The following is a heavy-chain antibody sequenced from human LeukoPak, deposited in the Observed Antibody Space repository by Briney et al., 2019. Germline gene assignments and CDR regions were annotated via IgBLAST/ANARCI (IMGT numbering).Heavy chain of an antibody. CDR1: GGSISSGGYY. Sequence: SQTLSLTCTVSGGSISSGGYYWSWIREHPGKGLEWIGYIYYSGSTYYNPSLKSRVTISVDTSKNQFSLKLSSVTAADTAVYYCARDSDLARDFDLWGRGTLVTVSS. V-gene: IGHV4-31*03. CDR2: IYYSGST. J-gene: IGHJ2*01. CDR3: ARDSDLARDFDL.